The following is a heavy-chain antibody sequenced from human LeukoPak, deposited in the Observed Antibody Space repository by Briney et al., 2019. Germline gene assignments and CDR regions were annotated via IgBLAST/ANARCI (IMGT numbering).Heavy chain of an antibody. V-gene: IGHV1-2*02. CDR3: AREVFGVVIIDPYFDY. J-gene: IGHJ4*02. Sequence: ASVKVSCKASGYTFTGYYMHWVRQAPGQGLEWMGWINPNSGGTNYAQKFHGRVTMTRDTSISTAYMELSRLRSDDTAVYYCAREVFGVVIIDPYFDYWGQGTLVTVSS. CDR2: INPNSGGT. D-gene: IGHD3-3*01. CDR1: GYTFTGYY.